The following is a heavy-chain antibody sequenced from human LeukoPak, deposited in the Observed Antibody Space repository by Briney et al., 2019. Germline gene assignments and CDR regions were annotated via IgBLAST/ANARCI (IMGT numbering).Heavy chain of an antibody. CDR3: GRGHWGLDY. V-gene: IGHV3-48*03. J-gene: IGHJ4*02. CDR1: DFSFITYA. CDR2: ISSSGSTI. Sequence: GGSLRLSCAGSDFSFITYAMNWVRQAPGRGLEWVSYISSSGSTIYYADSVKGRFTTSRDNAKSSLYLQMNSLRAEDTAVYYCGRGHWGLDYWGQGALVTVSS. D-gene: IGHD7-27*01.